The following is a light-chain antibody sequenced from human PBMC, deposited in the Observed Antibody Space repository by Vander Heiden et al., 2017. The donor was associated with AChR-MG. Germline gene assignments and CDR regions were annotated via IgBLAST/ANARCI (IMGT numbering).Light chain of an antibody. CDR2: KAS. CDR1: QSISSW. CDR3: QQYKSYPWT. Sequence: DVQMTPSPSTLSASVGDRVTITCRASQSISSWLAWYQQKPGKAPKLLIYKASSLESGVPSRFSGSGSGTEFTLNISRLEPDDVATYYCQQYKSYPWTFGQGTKVEIK. V-gene: IGKV1-5*03. J-gene: IGKJ1*01.